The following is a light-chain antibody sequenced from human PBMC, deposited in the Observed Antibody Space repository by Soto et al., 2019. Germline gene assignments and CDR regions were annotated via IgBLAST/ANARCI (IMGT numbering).Light chain of an antibody. J-gene: IGKJ5*01. CDR3: QQANTFPLT. Sequence: LMTQSPSSLSAFVGDRVTITCRASQDIGNFLAWYQQKPGNAPKLLIYAASSLQSGVPSRFSGSGSGTHFTLTISSLQPEDFATYYCQQANTFPLTFGQGTRLDIK. CDR1: QDIGNF. CDR2: AAS. V-gene: IGKV1-12*01.